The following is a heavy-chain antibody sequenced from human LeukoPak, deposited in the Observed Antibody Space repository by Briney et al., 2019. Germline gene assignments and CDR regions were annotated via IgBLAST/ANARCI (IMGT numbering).Heavy chain of an antibody. CDR1: GYTFTGYY. D-gene: IGHD4-23*01. J-gene: IGHJ5*02. CDR3: ARDNSMHERGWWFDP. CDR2: INANWGGT. V-gene: IGHV1-2*02. Sequence: EASVKVSCKACGYTFTGYYMLWVRQAPGQGREWMGWINANWGGTNYAQKSQGRVTMTRDMSTTTDYMKLSSLNSDDTAVHYCARDNSMHERGWWFDPWGQGTLVTVSS.